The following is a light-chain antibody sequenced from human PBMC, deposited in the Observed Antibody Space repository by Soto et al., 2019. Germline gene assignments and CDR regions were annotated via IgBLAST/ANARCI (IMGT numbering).Light chain of an antibody. Sequence: EIVMTQSPATLSVSPGERVTLSCRASQSIGNSVAWYQQRPGQAPRLIIFGASTRATGFPARFSGSGSGTEFTLTISRLQSEDFAVYYCQQYGSSPITFGRGTRLEIK. CDR3: QQYGSSPIT. J-gene: IGKJ5*01. CDR2: GAS. CDR1: QSIGNS. V-gene: IGKV3-15*01.